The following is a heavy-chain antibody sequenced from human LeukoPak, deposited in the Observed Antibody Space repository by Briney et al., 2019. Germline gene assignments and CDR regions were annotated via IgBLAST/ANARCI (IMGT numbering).Heavy chain of an antibody. D-gene: IGHD6-19*01. V-gene: IGHV6-1*01. CDR3: ARRLVSGWLR. CDR1: GDSVSGNTAA. J-gene: IGHJ4*02. CDR2: TYYRSKWYN. Sequence: SQTLSLTCAISGDSVSGNTAAWNWIRQSPSRGLEWLGRTYYRSKWYNDYAVSVKGRITINPDTSKNQFSLKLSSVTAADTAVYYCARRLVSGWLRWGQGTLVTVSS.